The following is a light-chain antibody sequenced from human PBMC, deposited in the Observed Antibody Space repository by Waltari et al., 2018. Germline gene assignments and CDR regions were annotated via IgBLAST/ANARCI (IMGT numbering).Light chain of an antibody. CDR3: SSYTSSSTL. CDR1: SSDVGGYNY. V-gene: IGLV2-14*01. J-gene: IGLJ3*02. Sequence: QSALTQPASVSGSPGQSITLSCTGTSSDVGGYNYFSWYQQHPGKAPKLMIYDVSKRPSGVSNRFSGSKSGNTASLTISGLQAEDEADYYCSSYTSSSTLFGGGTKLTVL. CDR2: DVS.